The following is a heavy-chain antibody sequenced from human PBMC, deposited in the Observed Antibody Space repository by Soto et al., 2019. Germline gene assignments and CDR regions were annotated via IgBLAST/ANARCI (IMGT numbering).Heavy chain of an antibody. Sequence: PGQSRRRSWAASGFTFRTSWMHWVGQGPGTGLVWVARIDDDGISTSYADSVKGRFTISRDNAKNTLYLQMNNLRAEDTAVYYCARDTHCSGGNCYGGGLDVWGQGTTVTVSS. CDR1: GFTFRTSW. CDR3: ARDTHCSGGNCYGGGLDV. D-gene: IGHD2-15*01. V-gene: IGHV3-74*01. CDR2: IDDDGIST. J-gene: IGHJ6*02.